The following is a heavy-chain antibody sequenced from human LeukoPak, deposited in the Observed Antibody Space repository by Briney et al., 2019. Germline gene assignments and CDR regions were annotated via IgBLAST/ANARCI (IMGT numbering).Heavy chain of an antibody. Sequence: SETLSLTCTVSGGSISSYHWSWIRQPPGKGLEWIGYIYYSGTTNYNPSLKSRVTISVDTSKNQFSLKLSSVTAADTAVYYCARGVYIAAAQYGYCGQGTLVTVSS. D-gene: IGHD6-13*01. J-gene: IGHJ4*02. CDR2: IYYSGTT. V-gene: IGHV4-59*01. CDR1: GGSISSYH. CDR3: ARGVYIAAAQYGY.